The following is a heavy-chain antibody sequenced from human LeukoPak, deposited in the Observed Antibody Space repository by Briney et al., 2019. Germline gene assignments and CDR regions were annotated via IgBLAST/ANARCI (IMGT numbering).Heavy chain of an antibody. Sequence: SETLSLTCTVAGSSISSGGYYWSWIRQHPGKGLEWIVYIYYSGSTYYNPSLKSRVTISVDTSKNQFSLKLSSVTAADTAVYYCARVSYYDSSAPNIIDYWGQGTLVTVSS. CDR2: IYYSGST. CDR3: ARVSYYDSSAPNIIDY. J-gene: IGHJ4*02. CDR1: GSSISSGGYY. D-gene: IGHD3-22*01. V-gene: IGHV4-31*03.